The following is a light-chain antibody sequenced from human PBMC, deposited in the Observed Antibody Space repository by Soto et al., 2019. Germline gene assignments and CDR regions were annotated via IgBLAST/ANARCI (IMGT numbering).Light chain of an antibody. Sequence: ELVFTQSPGTLSLSPGERATLSCRASQSVSSNLAWYQQKPGQAPRLLIYGASTRATGIPARFSGSGSGTEFTLTISSLQSEDFAVYYCQQYNNWPPAWTFGQGTKVDI. CDR3: QQYNNWPPAWT. J-gene: IGKJ1*01. CDR2: GAS. CDR1: QSVSSN. V-gene: IGKV3-15*01.